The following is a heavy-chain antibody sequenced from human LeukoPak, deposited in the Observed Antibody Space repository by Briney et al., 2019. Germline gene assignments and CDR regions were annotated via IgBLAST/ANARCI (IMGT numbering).Heavy chain of an antibody. D-gene: IGHD3-22*01. J-gene: IGHJ5*02. CDR1: GGSISSYY. CDR3: AGGVDYYDTSGP. Sequence: SATVSLTCSVSGGSISSYYWSWIRQPPGKGLEWIGYIHYSGSTNYNPSLKSRVSISVDTSKNQFSLKLSSVTAADTAVYYCAGGVDYYDTSGPWGQGTLVTVSS. CDR2: IHYSGST. V-gene: IGHV4-59*01.